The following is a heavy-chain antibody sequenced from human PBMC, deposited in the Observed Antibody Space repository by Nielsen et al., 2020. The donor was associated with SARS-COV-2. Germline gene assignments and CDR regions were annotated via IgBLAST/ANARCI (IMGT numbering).Heavy chain of an antibody. CDR1: GGSISSYY. CDR2: IYHSGST. Sequence: SETLSLTCTVSGGSISSYYWSWIRQPPGKGLEWIGEIYHSGSTNYNPSLKSRVTISVDKSKNQFSLKLSSVTAADTAVYYCAVYYYGSGSYDDYWGQGTLVTVSS. V-gene: IGHV4-59*12. J-gene: IGHJ4*02. D-gene: IGHD3-10*01. CDR3: AVYYYGSGSYDDY.